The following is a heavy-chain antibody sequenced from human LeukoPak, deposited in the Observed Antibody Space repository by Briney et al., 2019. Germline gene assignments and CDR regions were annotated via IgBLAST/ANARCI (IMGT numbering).Heavy chain of an antibody. J-gene: IGHJ3*02. CDR1: GGSISSYY. D-gene: IGHD2-21*02. CDR2: IYYSGST. CDR3: ARDGDWLGAFDI. V-gene: IGHV4-59*01. Sequence: PSETLSLTCTVSGGSISSYYWSWIWQPPGKGLEWIGYIYYSGSTNYNPSLKSRVTISVDTSKNQFSLKLSSVTAADTAVYYCARDGDWLGAFDIWGQGTMVTVSS.